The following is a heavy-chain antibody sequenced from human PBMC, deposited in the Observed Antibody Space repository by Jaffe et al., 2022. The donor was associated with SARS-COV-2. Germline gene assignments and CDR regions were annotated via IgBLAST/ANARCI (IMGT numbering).Heavy chain of an antibody. CDR3: AREYQLLLGDSFHSGDWFDP. V-gene: IGHV4-30-4*01. J-gene: IGHJ5*02. Sequence: QVQLQESGPGLVKPSQTLSLTCTVSGGSISSGDYYWSWIRQPPGKGLEWIGYIYYSGSTYYNPSLKSRVTISVDTSKNQFSLKLSSVTAADTAVYYCAREYQLLLGDSFHSGDWFDPWGQGTLVTVSS. CDR2: IYYSGST. CDR1: GGSISSGDYY. D-gene: IGHD2-2*01.